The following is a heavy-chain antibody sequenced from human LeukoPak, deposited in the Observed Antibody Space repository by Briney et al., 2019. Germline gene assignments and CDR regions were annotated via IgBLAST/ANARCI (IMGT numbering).Heavy chain of an antibody. V-gene: IGHV4-59*01. CDR2: IYYSVST. Sequence: PSETLSLTCTVSGGSISSYYWSWIRQPPGKGLEWIGYIYYSVSTNYNPSLKSRVTISVDTSKNQFSLKLSSVTAADTAVYYCARASGASAGYYYYYYMDVWGKGTTVTVSS. CDR1: GGSISSYY. J-gene: IGHJ6*03. D-gene: IGHD3-10*01. CDR3: ARASGASAGYYYYYYMDV.